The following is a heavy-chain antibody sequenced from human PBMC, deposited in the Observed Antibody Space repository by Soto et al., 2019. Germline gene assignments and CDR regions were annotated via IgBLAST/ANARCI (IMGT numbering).Heavy chain of an antibody. V-gene: IGHV3-30*18. Sequence: QVQLVESGGRVVQPGRSLRLSCATSGFNFYSHGMHWVRQSPGKGLEWVAVISYDGSNKYYMESVKGRFTISRDNSKNTLSLQMNSLRAEDTGVYYCAKDLSGVTVIDATQGFDSWGQGTLVTVSS. J-gene: IGHJ4*02. CDR3: AKDLSGVTVIDATQGFDS. CDR2: ISYDGSNK. CDR1: GFNFYSHG. D-gene: IGHD2-15*01.